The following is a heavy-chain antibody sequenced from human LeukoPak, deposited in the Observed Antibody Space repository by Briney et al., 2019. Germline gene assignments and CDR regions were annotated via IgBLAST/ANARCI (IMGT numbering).Heavy chain of an antibody. J-gene: IGHJ3*02. V-gene: IGHV4-59*08. Sequence: SDTLSLTCSVSGGSINLYYWSWIRQPPGKGLEWIGYISYTGGETNYNPSLKSRLTISVDTSKNQFSLMLTSVTAADTAVYYCARQPAATAAFDIWAQGTMVTVSS. CDR1: GGSINLYY. CDR2: ISYTGGET. D-gene: IGHD5-18*01. CDR3: ARQPAATAAFDI.